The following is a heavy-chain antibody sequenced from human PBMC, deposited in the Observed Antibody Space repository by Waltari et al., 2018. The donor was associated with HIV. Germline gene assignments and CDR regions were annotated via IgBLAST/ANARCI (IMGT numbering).Heavy chain of an antibody. D-gene: IGHD6-13*01. Sequence: VQLEESGGGVVQPGRYRRLSCAASGFRVSDYGMHWVRQAPGKGLQWVALKWYDGSKKEYSDSVKGRFTISKDNSKNTLFLQMKSLRVDDTAVYFCARVPFASSWSADSFDVWGPGTRITVSS. J-gene: IGHJ3*01. CDR2: KWYDGSKK. CDR1: GFRVSDYG. CDR3: ARVPFASSWSADSFDV. V-gene: IGHV3-33*01.